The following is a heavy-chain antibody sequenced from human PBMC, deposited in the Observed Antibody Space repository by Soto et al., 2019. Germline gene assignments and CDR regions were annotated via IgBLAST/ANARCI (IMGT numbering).Heavy chain of an antibody. CDR1: GGSFSGYY. J-gene: IGHJ5*02. CDR3: AKDSGYNYGYFRWFDP. CDR2: INHSGST. Sequence: SETLYLTCAVYGGSFSGYYWSWIRQPPGKGLEWIGEINHSGSTNYNPSLKSRVTISVDTSKSQFSLKLSSVTAADTAVYYCAKDSGYNYGYFRWFDPWGQGTLVTVSS. D-gene: IGHD5-18*01. V-gene: IGHV4-34*01.